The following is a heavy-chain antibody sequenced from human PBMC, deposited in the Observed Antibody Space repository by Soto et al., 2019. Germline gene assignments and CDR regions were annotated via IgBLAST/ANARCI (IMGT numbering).Heavy chain of an antibody. V-gene: IGHV1-46*01. CDR2: INPSLGSA. J-gene: IGHJ5*02. CDR1: GYTFTSYY. D-gene: IGHD3-10*01. Sequence: ASVKVSCKASGYTFTSYYMHLVRRAPGQGLEWMGIINPSLGSASYAQKFQGRVTMTADKSTSTAYMELSSLRSEDTAVYYCARDRTEGITMVRGVIRQTDNWFEPWGQGTLVTVSS. CDR3: ARDRTEGITMVRGVIRQTDNWFEP.